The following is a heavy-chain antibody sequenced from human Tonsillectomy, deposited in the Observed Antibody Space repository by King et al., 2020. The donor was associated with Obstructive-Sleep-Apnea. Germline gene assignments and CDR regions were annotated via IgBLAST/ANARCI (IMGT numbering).Heavy chain of an antibody. D-gene: IGHD6-19*01. J-gene: IGHJ4*02. CDR2: ITPNKGNA. Sequence: QLVQSGAEVKKPGASVKVSCKTSGYTFAAYGYGWVRQAPGEGLEWVGWITPNKGNAKYARRFQGRVTMTTATATHTVYMELWSLTSDDTARYYCARGVAVAVEYYYDHWGQGTLVTVSA. CDR3: ARGVAVAVEYYYDH. V-gene: IGHV1-18*04. CDR1: GYTFAAYG.